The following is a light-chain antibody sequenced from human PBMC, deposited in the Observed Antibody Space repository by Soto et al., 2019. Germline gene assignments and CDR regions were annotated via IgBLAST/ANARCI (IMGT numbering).Light chain of an antibody. Sequence: QSALTQPASVSGSPGQSITISCTGTSSDVGGYNYVSWYQHHPGKAPKLMIYDVSNRPSGVSNRFSGSKSGNTASLTISGLQPEDEADYSCSSYTTSNTRQIVFGTGTKLTVL. V-gene: IGLV2-14*03. J-gene: IGLJ1*01. CDR2: DVS. CDR1: SSDVGGYNY. CDR3: SSYTTSNTRQIV.